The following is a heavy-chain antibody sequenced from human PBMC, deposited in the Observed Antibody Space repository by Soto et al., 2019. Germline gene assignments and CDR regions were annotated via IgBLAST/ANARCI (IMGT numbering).Heavy chain of an antibody. CDR2: INPNSGGT. J-gene: IGHJ3*02. CDR1: GYTFTGYY. D-gene: IGHD2-15*01. Sequence: ASVKVSCKASGYTFTGYYMHWVRQAPGQGLEWMGWINPNSGGTNYAQKFQGRVTMTRDTSISTAYMELSRLRSDDTAVYYCARDRCGGGSCDAFDIWGQGTMVTVSS. V-gene: IGHV1-2*02. CDR3: ARDRCGGGSCDAFDI.